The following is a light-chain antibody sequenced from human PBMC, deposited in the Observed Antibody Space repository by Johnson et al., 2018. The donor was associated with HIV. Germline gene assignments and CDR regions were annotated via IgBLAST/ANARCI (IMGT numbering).Light chain of an antibody. CDR2: ENN. V-gene: IGLV1-51*02. Sequence: SVLTQPPSVSAAPGQKVTISCSGSSSNIGNNYVSWFQQLPGTAPKLLIYENNKRPSGIPDRFSGSKSGASANLGITGLQTGDEAGYYCGTWDSSLSAYVFGTGTKVTVL. J-gene: IGLJ1*01. CDR3: GTWDSSLSAYV. CDR1: SSNIGNNY.